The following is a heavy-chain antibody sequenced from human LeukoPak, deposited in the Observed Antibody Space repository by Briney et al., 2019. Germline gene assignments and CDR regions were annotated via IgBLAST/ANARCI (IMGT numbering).Heavy chain of an antibody. CDR3: ARQLYGSDY. Sequence: PSETLSLTCDVSGVSFSTYYWSWIRQSPEKGLEWIGEVNHSGYTNYNPSLKGRVTISVDTSRNQFSLKLSSVTAADTAVYYCARQLYGSDYWGQGTLVTVSS. J-gene: IGHJ4*02. V-gene: IGHV4-34*01. CDR1: GVSFSTYY. CDR2: VNHSGYT. D-gene: IGHD4-17*01.